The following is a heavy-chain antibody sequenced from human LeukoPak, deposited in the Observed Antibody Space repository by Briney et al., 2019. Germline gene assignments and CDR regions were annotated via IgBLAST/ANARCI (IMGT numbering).Heavy chain of an antibody. D-gene: IGHD3-10*01. CDR3: ARDGCYGSGSPDY. V-gene: IGHV1-69*06. CDR2: IIPIFGTA. J-gene: IGHJ4*02. Sequence: SVEVSCKASGGTFSSYAISWVRQAPGQGLEWMGGIIPIFGTANYAQKFQGRVTITADKSTSTAYMELSSLRSEDTAVYYCARDGCYGSGSPDYWGQGTLVTVSS. CDR1: GGTFSSYA.